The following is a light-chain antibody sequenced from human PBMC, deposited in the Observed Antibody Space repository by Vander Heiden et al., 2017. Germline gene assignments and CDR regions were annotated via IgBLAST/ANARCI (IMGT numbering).Light chain of an antibody. Sequence: VVMIPSPDSMPASLGERATINCKSSQSVLYSSNNKNYLAWYQQKPGQPPKQLIYWASNRESGVPDRVSGSGSGTDFTLTISSLEAEDVAVYYCQQYYSNALTFGGGTKVEIK. CDR3: QQYYSNALT. CDR2: WAS. CDR1: QSVLYSSNNKNY. J-gene: IGKJ4*01. V-gene: IGKV4-1*01.